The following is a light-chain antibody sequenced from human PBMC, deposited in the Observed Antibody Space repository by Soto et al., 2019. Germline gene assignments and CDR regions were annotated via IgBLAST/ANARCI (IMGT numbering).Light chain of an antibody. CDR2: EVS. V-gene: IGLV2-14*01. CDR3: SSYTSSSTLV. J-gene: IGLJ1*01. CDR1: SSDVGGYNY. Sequence: QSALTRPASVSGSPGQSITISCTGTSSDVGGYNYVSWYHQHPGKAPKLMIYEVSNRPSGVSNRFSGSKSGNTASLTISGLQAEDEADYYCSSYTSSSTLVFGTGTKVTVL.